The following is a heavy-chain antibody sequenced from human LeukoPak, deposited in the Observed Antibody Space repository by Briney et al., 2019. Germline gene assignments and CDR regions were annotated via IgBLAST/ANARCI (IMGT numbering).Heavy chain of an antibody. CDR3: ARDPINYYDSSGYD. D-gene: IGHD3-22*01. CDR1: GYTFTGYY. V-gene: IGHV1-2*02. J-gene: IGHJ4*02. CDR2: INPNSGDT. Sequence: ASGKVSCKASGYTFTGYYMHWVRQAPGQGLEWMGWINPNSGDTNYAQKFQGRVTMTRDTSISTAYMELSRLRSDDTAVYYCARDPINYYDSSGYDWGQGTLVTVSS.